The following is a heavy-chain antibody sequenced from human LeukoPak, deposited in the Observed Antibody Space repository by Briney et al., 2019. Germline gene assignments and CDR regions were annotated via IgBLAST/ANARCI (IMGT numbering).Heavy chain of an antibody. CDR2: IYSSGYT. V-gene: IGHV4-4*07. CDR1: SGSMNKYQ. J-gene: IGHJ4*02. CDR3: ARGVEYSRSSDNILFEY. Sequence: SETLSLTCTVSSGSMNKYQWNWIRQSAGKGLEWIGRIYSSGYTDYNSSLKGRITMSLDTSKNQFSLKLTSVSASDTAAYYCARGVEYSRSSDNILFEYWGQGSLVIVSS. D-gene: IGHD6-6*01.